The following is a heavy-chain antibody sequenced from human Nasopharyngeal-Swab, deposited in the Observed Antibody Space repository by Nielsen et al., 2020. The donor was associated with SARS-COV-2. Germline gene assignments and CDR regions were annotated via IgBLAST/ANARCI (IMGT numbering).Heavy chain of an antibody. CDR1: GFTFSSYA. V-gene: IGHV3-30-3*01. D-gene: IGHD3-10*01. CDR2: ISYDGSNK. Sequence: LSLTCAASGFTFSSYAMHWVRQAPGKGLEWVAVISYDGSNKYYADSVKGRFTISRDNSKNTLYLQMNSLRAEDTAVYYCAREAMVRGKPTIYYYYGMDVWGQGTTVIVSS. J-gene: IGHJ6*02. CDR3: AREAMVRGKPTIYYYYGMDV.